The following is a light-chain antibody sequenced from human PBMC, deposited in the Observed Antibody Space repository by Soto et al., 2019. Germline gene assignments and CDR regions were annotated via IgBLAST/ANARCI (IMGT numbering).Light chain of an antibody. CDR1: TGAVTSGNY. J-gene: IGLJ3*02. V-gene: IGLV7-43*01. CDR3: LLFRGGAWV. Sequence: QAVVTQEPSLTVSPGGTVTLTCASSTGAVTSGNYPNWVQQKPGQAPTTLIYTTTNKHSWTPGRFSGSLLGGQAALTLSGVQPEDEADYYCLLFRGGAWVFGGGTKLTVL. CDR2: TTT.